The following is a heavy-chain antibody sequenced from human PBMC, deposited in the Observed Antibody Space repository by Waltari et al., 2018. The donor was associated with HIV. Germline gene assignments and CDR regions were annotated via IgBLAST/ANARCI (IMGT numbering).Heavy chain of an antibody. Sequence: QLQLVQSGAEVKKPGASVKVSCKTSGYTFSGYGISWVRQAPVQGLEWLGWIHGITLDRKNIPQKLQDRLTLSTDTAAAPAYMELRSLRSDDTAIHYFASGSLLTNWLDPWGQGTLVTVSS. V-gene: IGHV1-18*01. CDR3: ASGSLLTNWLDP. D-gene: IGHD3-10*01. J-gene: IGHJ5*02. CDR1: GYTFSGYG. CDR2: IHGITLDRK.